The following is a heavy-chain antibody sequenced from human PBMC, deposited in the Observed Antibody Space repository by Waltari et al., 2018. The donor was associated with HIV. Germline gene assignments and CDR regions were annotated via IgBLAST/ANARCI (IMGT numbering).Heavy chain of an antibody. CDR3: AREISNNSGRYFDY. D-gene: IGHD1-26*01. CDR1: AFTFSTYW. Sequence: EVQLVVSGGGLVQPGGSLRLSCAASAFTFSTYWMPSVRQAPGKGLVWVSRINTDEIGTTYADSVKGRFTISRDNAKNTLYLQMNSLRAEDTAVYYCAREISNNSGRYFDYWGQGTLVTVSS. J-gene: IGHJ4*02. CDR2: INTDEIGT. V-gene: IGHV3-74*01.